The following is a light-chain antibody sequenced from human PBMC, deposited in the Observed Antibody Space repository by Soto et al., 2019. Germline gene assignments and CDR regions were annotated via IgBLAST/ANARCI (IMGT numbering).Light chain of an antibody. CDR1: QSVSSSY. Sequence: ALTQSPGALSLSPGERATLSCRASQSVSSSYLAWYQQKPGQAPRLLIYGASSRATGIPDRFSGSGSGTDFTLTISRLEPEDFAVYYCQVYGILPGRFGQGTKVGI. CDR2: GAS. J-gene: IGKJ1*01. CDR3: QVYGILPGR. V-gene: IGKV3-20*01.